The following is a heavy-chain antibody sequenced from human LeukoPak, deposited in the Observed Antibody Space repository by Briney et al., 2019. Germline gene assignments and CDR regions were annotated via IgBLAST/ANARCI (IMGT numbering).Heavy chain of an antibody. J-gene: IGHJ4*02. Sequence: PGGSLRLSCAASVFTFNNAWMHCARQAPGKGLEWVGRIKSKTEGGTTDYAAPAKGRFTTSSDDSENTLYLQTDSLKTEDTAVYYCTSDPRIGRYFDCWGQGTLVTVCS. CDR1: VFTFNNAW. CDR2: IKSKTEGGTT. V-gene: IGHV3-15*01. D-gene: IGHD1-26*01. CDR3: TSDPRIGRYFDC.